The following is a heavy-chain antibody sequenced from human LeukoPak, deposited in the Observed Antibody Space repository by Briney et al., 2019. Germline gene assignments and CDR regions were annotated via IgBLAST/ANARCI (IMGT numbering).Heavy chain of an antibody. CDR1: GFTFSSYA. V-gene: IGHV3-15*01. Sequence: PGGSLRLSCAASGFTFSSYAMSWVRQAPGKGLEWVGRIKSKTDGGTTDYAAPVKGRFTISRDDSKNTLYLQMNSLKTEDTAVYYCTTEWTQYGDYPVGGGQGTLVTVSS. CDR2: IKSKTDGGTT. J-gene: IGHJ4*02. CDR3: TTEWTQYGDYPVG. D-gene: IGHD4-17*01.